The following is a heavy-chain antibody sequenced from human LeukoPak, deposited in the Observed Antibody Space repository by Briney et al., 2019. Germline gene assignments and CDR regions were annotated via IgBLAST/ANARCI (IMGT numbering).Heavy chain of an antibody. CDR2: IYHSGST. J-gene: IGHJ4*02. CDR3: ARLGGRGCSSTSCYPLDY. Sequence: PSETLSLTCAVSGYSISSGYYWGWIRQPPGKGLEWIGSIYHSGSTYYYPSLKSRVTISVDTSKNQFSLKLSSVTAADTAVYYCARLGGRGCSSTSCYPLDYWGQGTLVTVSS. D-gene: IGHD2-2*01. V-gene: IGHV4-38-2*01. CDR1: GYSISSGYY.